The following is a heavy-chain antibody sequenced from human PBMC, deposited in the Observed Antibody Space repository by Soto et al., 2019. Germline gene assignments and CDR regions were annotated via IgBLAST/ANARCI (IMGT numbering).Heavy chain of an antibody. Sequence: QLQLQESGSGLVKPSQTLSLTCAVSGGSISSGGYSWSWLRQPPGKGLEWIGYIYHSGSTYYNPSLKSRVTIAVDRSKNQFSLKLSSVTAAYTAVYYCARAIGWFGELLGGYYFDYWGQGTLVTVSS. D-gene: IGHD3-10*01. J-gene: IGHJ4*02. CDR1: GGSISSGGYS. CDR2: IYHSGST. V-gene: IGHV4-30-2*01. CDR3: ARAIGWFGELLGGYYFDY.